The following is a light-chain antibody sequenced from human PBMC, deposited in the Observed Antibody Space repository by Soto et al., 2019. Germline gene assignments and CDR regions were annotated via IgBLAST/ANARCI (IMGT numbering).Light chain of an antibody. CDR2: EVS. CDR1: SSDVGGYNY. J-gene: IGLJ1*01. Sequence: QSALTQPASVSGSPEQSITISCTGTSSDVGGYNYVSWYQQHPGKAPKLMIYEVSNRPSGVSNRFSGSKSGNTASLTISGLQAEDEADYYCSSYTSSSTYVFGTGTKV. CDR3: SSYTSSSTYV. V-gene: IGLV2-14*01.